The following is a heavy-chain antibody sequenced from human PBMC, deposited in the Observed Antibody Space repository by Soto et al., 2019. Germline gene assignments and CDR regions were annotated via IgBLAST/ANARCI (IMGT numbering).Heavy chain of an antibody. CDR2: IYYSGST. D-gene: IGHD3-10*01. CDR1: GGSISSYY. V-gene: IGHV4-59*01. CDR3: ARAVTMVRGVIIPYFDY. J-gene: IGHJ4*02. Sequence: KASETLSLTCTVSGGSISSYYWSWIRQPPGKGLEWIGYIYYSGSTNYNPSLKSRVTISVDTSKNQFSLKLSSVTAADTAVYYCARAVTMVRGVIIPYFDYWGQGTLVTVSS.